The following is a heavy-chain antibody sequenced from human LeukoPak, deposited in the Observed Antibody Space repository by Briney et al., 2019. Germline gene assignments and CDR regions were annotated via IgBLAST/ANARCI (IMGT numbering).Heavy chain of an antibody. Sequence: GGSLRLSCAASGFTFSNYWMSWVRQAPGKGLEWVANIKRDGSEKYYVDSVKGRFSISRDNAKNSLYLQMNSLRVEDTAVYCCATNAGQWLVPFDYWGQGTLVTVSS. CDR2: IKRDGSEK. CDR1: GFTFSNYW. D-gene: IGHD6-19*01. J-gene: IGHJ4*02. CDR3: ATNAGQWLVPFDY. V-gene: IGHV3-7*05.